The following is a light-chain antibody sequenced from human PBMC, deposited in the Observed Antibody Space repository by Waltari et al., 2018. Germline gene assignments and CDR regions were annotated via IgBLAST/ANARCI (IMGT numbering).Light chain of an antibody. CDR1: KSLLHDNGYYY. CDR3: MQTLRTWT. V-gene: IGKV2-28*01. CDR2: LAS. J-gene: IGKJ1*01. Sequence: IVMTQSPLSLPVTPGEPASISCRSSKSLLHDNGYYYLDWYLQKPGQSPQLLIFLASSRAPGVPDRFSGSGSGTDFTLKISRVEAEDVGVYYCMQTLRTWTFGQGTELEI.